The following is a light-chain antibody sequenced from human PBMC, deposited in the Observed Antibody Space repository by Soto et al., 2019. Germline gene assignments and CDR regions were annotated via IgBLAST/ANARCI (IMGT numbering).Light chain of an antibody. V-gene: IGLV2-14*01. CDR3: SSYTSSSTDVV. J-gene: IGLJ2*01. CDR1: SSDVGGHNY. Sequence: QSALTQPASVSGSPGQSITISCTGTSSDVGGHNYVSWYQQHPGKAPKLIICEVSNRPSGVSNRFSGSKSGNMASLTISGLQAEDEADYYCSSYTSSSTDVVFGGGTQLTVL. CDR2: EVS.